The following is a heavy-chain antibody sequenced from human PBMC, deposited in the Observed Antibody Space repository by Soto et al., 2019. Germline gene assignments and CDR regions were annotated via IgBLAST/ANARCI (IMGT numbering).Heavy chain of an antibody. V-gene: IGHV4-4*02. CDR3: ARVREGCSANNCYFDP. CDR1: GGSVKAPDW. J-gene: IGHJ5*01. Sequence: SETLSLTCTLSGGSVKAPDWWNWVRQSPDKGQEWIEEVHIPGHSNYNPSLRSRVSVSIDSSKNQFYLNLNSVTAADKAIYYCARVREGCSANNCYFDPWGQGTQVTVSS. CDR2: VHIPGHS. D-gene: IGHD1-1*01.